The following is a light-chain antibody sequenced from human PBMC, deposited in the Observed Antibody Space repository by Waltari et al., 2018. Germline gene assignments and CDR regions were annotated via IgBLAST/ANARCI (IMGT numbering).Light chain of an antibody. V-gene: IGLV2-14*01. Sequence: QSALTQPASVSGSPGQSITISCTGTSGDIGNYKFVSWYQQEPGRAPKLIVSDVSQRAPGVSNRFSGSKSGNTASLTISGVQAEDEADYYCSSYTTTSSWVFGGGTKLTVL. CDR2: DVS. J-gene: IGLJ3*02. CDR1: SGDIGNYKF. CDR3: SSYTTTSSWV.